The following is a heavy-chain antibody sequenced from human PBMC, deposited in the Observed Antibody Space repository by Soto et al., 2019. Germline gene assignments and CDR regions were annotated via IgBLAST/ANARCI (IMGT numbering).Heavy chain of an antibody. D-gene: IGHD1-26*01. J-gene: IGHJ3*02. Sequence: ASVKVSCKTSGYTFTSHGISWVLQAPGQGLEWMGWISTYNGKTDYAQKFQGRVTMTADTRTSTVYMEVRSLRSDDTAVYYCARLLTEGATYREDAFDMWGQGTKVTVSS. V-gene: IGHV1-18*01. CDR3: ARLLTEGATYREDAFDM. CDR1: GYTFTSHG. CDR2: ISTYNGKT.